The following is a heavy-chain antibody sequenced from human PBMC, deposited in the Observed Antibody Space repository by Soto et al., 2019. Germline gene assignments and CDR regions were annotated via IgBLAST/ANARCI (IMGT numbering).Heavy chain of an antibody. CDR3: ARDPSFLAWDYGMDV. J-gene: IGHJ6*02. D-gene: IGHD7-27*01. V-gene: IGHV1-2*04. Sequence: ASVKVSCKASGYTFTGYYMHWVRQAPGQGLEWMGWINPNSGGTNYAQKFQGWVTMTRDTSISTAYMELSRLRSDDTAVYYCARDPSFLAWDYGMDVWGQGTTVTVS. CDR1: GYTFTGYY. CDR2: INPNSGGT.